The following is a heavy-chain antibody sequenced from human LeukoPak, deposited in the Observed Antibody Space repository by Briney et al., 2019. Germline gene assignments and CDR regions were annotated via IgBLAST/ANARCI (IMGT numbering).Heavy chain of an antibody. CDR2: IYYSGST. CDR1: GGSISSGTYY. CDR3: ARGRLSYDYVWGSYRPYYFDY. Sequence: PSETLSLTCTVSGGSISSGTYYWGWIRQPPGKGLEWIGNIYYSGSTYYNLSLKSRVTISVDTSKNQFALKLSSVTAADTAVYYCARGRLSYDYVWGSYRPYYFDYWGQGTLVTVSS. J-gene: IGHJ4*02. V-gene: IGHV4-39*01. D-gene: IGHD3-16*02.